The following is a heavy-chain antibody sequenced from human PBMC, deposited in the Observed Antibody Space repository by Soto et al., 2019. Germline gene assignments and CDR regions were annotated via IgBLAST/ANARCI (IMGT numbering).Heavy chain of an antibody. J-gene: IGHJ6*02. V-gene: IGHV3-23*01. CDR3: AKGGGWPSYYYYGMDV. D-gene: IGHD2-15*01. Sequence: EVQLLESGGGLVQPGGSLRLSCAASGFTFSSYAMSWVRQAPGKGLEWVSAISGSGGSTYYADSVKGRFTISRDNSKNTLYLKMNSLRAEDTAVYYCAKGGGWPSYYYYGMDVWGQGTTVTVSS. CDR2: ISGSGGST. CDR1: GFTFSSYA.